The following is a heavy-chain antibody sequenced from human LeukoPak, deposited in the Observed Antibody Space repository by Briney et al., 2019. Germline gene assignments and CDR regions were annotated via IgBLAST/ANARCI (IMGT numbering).Heavy chain of an antibody. Sequence: ASVKVSCKASGYTFTNYYMHWVRQGPGLGFEWMGWFNPNRGATKYTQKFQGRITMTGDTSISTAYMELSSLTSDDTAMYFCARRTSLDTALQYWGQGTLVTVSS. CDR2: FNPNRGAT. J-gene: IGHJ4*02. CDR3: ARRTSLDTALQY. CDR1: GYTFTNYY. V-gene: IGHV1-2*02. D-gene: IGHD3-9*01.